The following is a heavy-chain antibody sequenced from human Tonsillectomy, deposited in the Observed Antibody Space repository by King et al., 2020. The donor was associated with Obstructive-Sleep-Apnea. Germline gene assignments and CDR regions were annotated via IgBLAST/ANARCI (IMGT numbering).Heavy chain of an antibody. Sequence: QLVQSGAEVKKPGASVKVSCTASGYTFTGFYMHWVRQAPGQGLEWMGWINPNNGHTNYARKFQGRVTMTRDTSISTAYMDLSRLRSDDTAVYYCARGFIAEPAGWFDPWGQGTLVTVSS. D-gene: IGHD6-13*01. CDR1: GYTFTGFY. V-gene: IGHV1-2*02. CDR2: INPNNGHT. J-gene: IGHJ5*02. CDR3: ARGFIAEPAGWFDP.